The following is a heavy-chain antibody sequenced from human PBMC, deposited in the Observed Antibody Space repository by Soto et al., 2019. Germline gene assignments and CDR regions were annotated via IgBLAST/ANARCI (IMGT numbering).Heavy chain of an antibody. CDR2: FDPEDGET. V-gene: IGHV1-24*01. D-gene: IGHD6-19*01. J-gene: IGHJ4*02. CDR1: GYTLTELS. Sequence: ASVKVSCKVSGYTLTELSMHWVRQAPGKGLEWMGGFDPEDGETIYAQKFQGRVTMTEDTSTDTAYMELSSLRSEDTAVYYCATGPGGSVTLSVALLDYWGQGTLVTVSS. CDR3: ATGPGGSVTLSVALLDY.